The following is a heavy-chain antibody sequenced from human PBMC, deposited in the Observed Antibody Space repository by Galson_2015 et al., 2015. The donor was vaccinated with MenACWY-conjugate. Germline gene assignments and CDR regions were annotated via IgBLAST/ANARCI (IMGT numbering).Heavy chain of an antibody. D-gene: IGHD2-15*01. V-gene: IGHV3-7*03. J-gene: IGHJ4*02. CDR2: IKPDGSEK. CDR3: ARVRGDYSLDY. Sequence: SLRLSCAASGFTLSSYWMTWVRQAPGKGLEWVANIKPDGSEKNYVDSLKGRFTISRDNTKNSLFLQMNSLRAEDTAVYYCARVRGDYSLDYWGQGTLVTVPS. CDR1: GFTLSSYW.